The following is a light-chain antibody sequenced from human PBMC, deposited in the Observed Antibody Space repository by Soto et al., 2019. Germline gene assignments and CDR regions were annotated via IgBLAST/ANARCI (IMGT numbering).Light chain of an antibody. V-gene: IGLV2-14*01. Sequence: QSALTQPASVSGSPGQSSTISCTGTRSDVGAYNYVSWYQQHPGKAPKLIIYDVSNRPSGVSNRFSGSKSGNTASLTISALQAEDEADYYCSSFTSSSTRVFGTGTKVTVL. CDR1: RSDVGAYNY. J-gene: IGLJ1*01. CDR3: SSFTSSSTRV. CDR2: DVS.